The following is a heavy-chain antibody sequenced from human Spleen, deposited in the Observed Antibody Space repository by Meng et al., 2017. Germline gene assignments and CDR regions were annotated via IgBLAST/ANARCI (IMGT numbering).Heavy chain of an antibody. CDR3: ARGPTTMAHDFDY. CDR2: INHSGST. D-gene: IGHD4-11*01. CDR1: GGSFSYYY. Sequence: QLEQGGPGLFKPSATLSLTCVVSGGSFSYYYWSWIRQPPGKGLEWIGEINHSGSTNYNPSLESRATISVDTSQNNLSLKLSSVTAADSAVYYCARGPTTMAHDFDYWGQGTLVTVSS. J-gene: IGHJ4*02. V-gene: IGHV4-34*01.